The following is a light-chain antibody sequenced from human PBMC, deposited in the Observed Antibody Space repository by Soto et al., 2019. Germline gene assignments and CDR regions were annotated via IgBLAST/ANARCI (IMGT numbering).Light chain of an antibody. V-gene: IGKV3-20*01. CDR1: QSIISSS. Sequence: EIVLTDSPGTLSLSRVEGSTLCCRASQSIISSSLAWYQQKPGQAPRLLISYASSRATGIPDRFSGSGSGTDFTLTISRLEPEDFAVYYCQQYGSSPLTFGGGTKVDIK. J-gene: IGKJ4*01. CDR2: YAS. CDR3: QQYGSSPLT.